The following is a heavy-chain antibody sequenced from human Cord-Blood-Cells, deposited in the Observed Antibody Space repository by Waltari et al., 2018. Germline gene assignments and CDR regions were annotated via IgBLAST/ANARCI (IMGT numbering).Heavy chain of an antibody. V-gene: IGHV3-9*01. D-gene: IGHD6-13*01. CDR1: YA. Sequence: YAMHWVRQAPGKGLEWVSGISWNSGSIGYADSVKGRFTISRDNAKNSLYLQMNSLRAEDTALYYCAKDGYSSSWYYFDYWGQGTLVTVSS. CDR2: ISWNSGSI. CDR3: AKDGYSSSWYYFDY. J-gene: IGHJ4*02.